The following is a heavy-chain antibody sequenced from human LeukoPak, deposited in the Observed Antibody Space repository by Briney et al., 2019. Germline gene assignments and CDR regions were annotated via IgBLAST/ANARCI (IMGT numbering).Heavy chain of an antibody. D-gene: IGHD5-18*01. Sequence: GGSLRLSCAASGFTFSSYGMHWVRQAPGKGLEWVAFIRYDGSNKYCADSVKGRFTISRDNSKNTLYLQMNSLRAEDTAVYYCAKESSEEYSYGPLDYWGQGTLVTVSS. CDR3: AKESSEEYSYGPLDY. V-gene: IGHV3-30*02. CDR2: IRYDGSNK. CDR1: GFTFSSYG. J-gene: IGHJ4*02.